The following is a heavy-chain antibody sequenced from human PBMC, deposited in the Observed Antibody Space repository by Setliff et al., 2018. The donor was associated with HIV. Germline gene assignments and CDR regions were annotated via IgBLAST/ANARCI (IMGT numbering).Heavy chain of an antibody. V-gene: IGHV3-11*01. J-gene: IGHJ4*02. CDR2: ISSSGSTI. CDR3: AREAYYYDS. Sequence: GAPRLSCAASGFTFSDYYMGWIRQAPGKGLEWVSYISSSGSTIYYVDSVKGRFTISRDNAKNSLYLQMNSLRAEDTAVYYCAREAYYYDSWGQGTLVTVSS. CDR1: GFTFSDYY. D-gene: IGHD3-22*01.